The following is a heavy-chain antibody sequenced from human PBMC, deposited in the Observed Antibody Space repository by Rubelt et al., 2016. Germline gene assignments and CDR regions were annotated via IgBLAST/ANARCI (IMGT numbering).Heavy chain of an antibody. J-gene: IGHJ4*02. D-gene: IGHD2-2*01. CDR2: ISSSSSTI. CDR3: ATQGYCSSTSCYGAY. CDR1: GFTFSSYS. V-gene: IGHV3-48*02. Sequence: EVQLVESGGGLVQPGGSLRLSCAASGFTFSSYSMNWGRQAPGKGREWVSYISSSSSTIYYADSGKGLFTISRDNAKNSLYLHMNSLRDEDTAVYYCATQGYCSSTSCYGAYWGQGTLVTVSS.